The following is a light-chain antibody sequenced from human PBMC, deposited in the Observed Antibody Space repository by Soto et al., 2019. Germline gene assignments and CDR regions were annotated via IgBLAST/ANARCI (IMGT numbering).Light chain of an antibody. V-gene: IGLV2-14*01. J-gene: IGLJ1*01. Sequence: QSALTQPASVSGSPGQSITISCSGSSSDVGNYNYVSWYQQHPGKVPKLMIFEVTNRPSGISNRFSGSKSGSTASLTISGLQPEDEADYYCNSYTSSSTLVFGTGTKLTVL. CDR3: NSYTSSSTLV. CDR2: EVT. CDR1: SSDVGNYNY.